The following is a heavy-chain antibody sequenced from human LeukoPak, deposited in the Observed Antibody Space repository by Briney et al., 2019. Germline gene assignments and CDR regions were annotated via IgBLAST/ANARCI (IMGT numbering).Heavy chain of an antibody. V-gene: IGHV4-30-2*01. CDR3: ARYASGNYLFDP. CDR2: TYPSGST. J-gene: IGHJ5*02. Sequence: PSQTLSLTCAVSGGSINSDSYSWSWIRQPPGKGLEWIGYTYPSGSTFYNPSLKSRVTISVDRSKNQFSLNLNSVTAADTAVYYCARYASGNYLFDPWGQGTLVTVSS. CDR1: GGSINSDSYS. D-gene: IGHD3-10*01.